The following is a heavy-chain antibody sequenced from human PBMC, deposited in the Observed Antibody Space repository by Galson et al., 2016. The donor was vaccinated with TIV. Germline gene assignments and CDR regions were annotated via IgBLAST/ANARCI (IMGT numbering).Heavy chain of an antibody. V-gene: IGHV3-33*01. CDR2: IRYDGINE. CDR3: ARPGLLQNHDNNDYYYDYYYYGLDV. CDR1: GFTFSTYG. D-gene: IGHD3-22*01. Sequence: SLRLSCAASGFTFSTYGMHWVRQAPGKGLEWVAVIRYDGINEYYADSVKGRFTISRDNSKNTLYLQMNSLRAEDTAVYYCARPGLLQNHDNNDYYYDYYYYGLDVWGQGTTVTVSS. J-gene: IGHJ6*02.